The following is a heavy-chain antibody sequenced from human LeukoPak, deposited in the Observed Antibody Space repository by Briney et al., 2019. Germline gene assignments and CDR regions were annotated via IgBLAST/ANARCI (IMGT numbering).Heavy chain of an antibody. CDR3: ARDQRAAGTVGYMDV. CDR2: ISYDGSNK. D-gene: IGHD6-13*01. Sequence: PGGSLRLSCAASGFTFSTYAMHWVRQAPGKGLEWVAVISYDGSNKYYADSVKGRFTISRDNSKNTLYLQMNSLRAEDTAVYYCARDQRAAGTVGYMDVWGKGTTVTVSS. J-gene: IGHJ6*03. V-gene: IGHV3-30*04. CDR1: GFTFSTYA.